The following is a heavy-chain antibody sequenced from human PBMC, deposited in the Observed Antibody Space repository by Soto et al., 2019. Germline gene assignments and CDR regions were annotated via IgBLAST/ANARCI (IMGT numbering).Heavy chain of an antibody. D-gene: IGHD1-26*01. Sequence: QVQLVQSGAEVKKPGSSVKVSCKASGGTFSSYAISWVRQAPGQGLEWMGGSITIFGTANYAQKFQGRVTISAEESTSTGYMELTRRKSEDTAVYYCARGLGGRRMGLFGDWGQEALVTVSS. J-gene: IGHJ4*02. CDR3: ARGLGGRRMGLFGD. CDR1: GGTFSSYA. CDR2: SITIFGTA. V-gene: IGHV1-69*01.